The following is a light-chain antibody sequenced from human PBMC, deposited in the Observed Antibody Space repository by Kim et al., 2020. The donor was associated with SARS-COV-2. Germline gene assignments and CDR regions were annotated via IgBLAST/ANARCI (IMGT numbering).Light chain of an antibody. Sequence: SASVGDIVTITCRASQSINGWLAWYQQKPGKAPKLLIYDASSLESGVPSSFSGSGSGTEFTLTINSLQPDDFATYFCQQYNSYPRTFGQGTKLEI. CDR3: QQYNSYPRT. CDR1: QSINGW. V-gene: IGKV1-5*01. CDR2: DAS. J-gene: IGKJ2*01.